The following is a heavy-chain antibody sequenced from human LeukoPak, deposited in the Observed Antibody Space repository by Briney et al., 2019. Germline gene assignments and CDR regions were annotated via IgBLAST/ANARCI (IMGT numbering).Heavy chain of an antibody. V-gene: IGHV3-30-3*01. CDR2: ISYDGSNK. CDR3: AILSGILDY. J-gene: IGHJ4*02. Sequence: PGGSLRLSCAASGFTFSSYAMHWVRQAPGKGLEWVAVISYDGSNKYYADSVKGRFTISRDNSKNTLYLQMNSLRAEDTAVYYCAILSGILDYWGQGTLVTVSS. D-gene: IGHD2-8*01. CDR1: GFTFSSYA.